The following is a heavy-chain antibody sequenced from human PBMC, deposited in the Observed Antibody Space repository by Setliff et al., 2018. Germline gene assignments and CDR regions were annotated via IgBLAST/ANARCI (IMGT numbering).Heavy chain of an antibody. CDR2: IYYSGST. Sequence: PSETLSLTCTVSGGSISSGGYYWSWIRQHPGKGLEWIGCIYYSGSTYYNPSLKSRVTISVDTSKNQFSLKLSSVTAADTAVYYCARDRRIVGARHAFDIWGQGTMVTVSS. D-gene: IGHD1-26*01. J-gene: IGHJ3*02. CDR1: GGSISSGGYY. V-gene: IGHV4-31*03. CDR3: ARDRRIVGARHAFDI.